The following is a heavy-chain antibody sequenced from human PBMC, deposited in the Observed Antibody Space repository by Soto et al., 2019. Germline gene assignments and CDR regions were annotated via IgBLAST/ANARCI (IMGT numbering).Heavy chain of an antibody. V-gene: IGHV4-59*08. J-gene: IGHJ6*02. CDR3: ARQGYGPQPGLVDA. Sequence: QVQLQQSGPGLVKPSETLSLTCTVSGGSIINYYCSWFRQSPGKGLEWIGYINHDGYSAYNLSLKGPITLAAETSKTPFSLMLDSVPATDTAVYYCARQGYGPQPGLVDAWGQGTTVIVSS. CDR1: GGSIINYY. CDR2: INHDGYS. D-gene: IGHD1-1*01.